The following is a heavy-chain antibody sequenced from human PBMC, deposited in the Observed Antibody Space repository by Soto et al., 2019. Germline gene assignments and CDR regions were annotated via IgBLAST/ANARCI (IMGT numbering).Heavy chain of an antibody. CDR3: AASYGSGYRAFDY. D-gene: IGHD3-10*01. J-gene: IGHJ4*02. V-gene: IGHV1-69*02. CDR1: GDTFSFYT. CDR2: LNPIVSIS. Sequence: QVQLVQSGTEVKKPGSSVKVSCKASGDTFSFYTINWVRQAPGLGLEWVGRLNPIVSISNYAQKFQGRVSMTADNSTSTAYVELRSRRSDDTSMYFCAASYGSGYRAFDYWGQGALVIVSS.